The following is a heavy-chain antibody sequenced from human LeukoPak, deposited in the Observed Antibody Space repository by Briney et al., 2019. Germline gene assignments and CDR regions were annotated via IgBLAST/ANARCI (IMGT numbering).Heavy chain of an antibody. Sequence: PGRSLRLSCAASAFTVSSYAMHWVRQAPGKGLEWVAVISYDGSNKYYADSVKGRFTISRDNSKNTLYLQMNSLRAEDTAVYYCARGGYGSGSYLDYWGQGTLVTVSS. J-gene: IGHJ4*02. CDR3: ARGGYGSGSYLDY. V-gene: IGHV3-30-3*01. D-gene: IGHD3-10*01. CDR1: AFTVSSYA. CDR2: ISYDGSNK.